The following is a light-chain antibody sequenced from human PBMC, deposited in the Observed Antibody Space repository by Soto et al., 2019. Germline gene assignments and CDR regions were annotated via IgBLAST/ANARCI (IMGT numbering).Light chain of an antibody. V-gene: IGLV2-14*01. CDR1: SSDVGGYNY. CDR3: SSYTSSSTLAV. J-gene: IGLJ2*01. Sequence: QSALTQPASVSGSPGESITISCTGTSSDVGGYNYVSWYQQHPGKAPKLMIYEVSNRPSGVSNRFSGSKSGNTASLTISGLQAEDEADYYCSSYTSSSTLAVFGGGTKLPVL. CDR2: EVS.